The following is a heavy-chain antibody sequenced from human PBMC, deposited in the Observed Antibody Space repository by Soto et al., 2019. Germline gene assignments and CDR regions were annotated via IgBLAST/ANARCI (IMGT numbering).Heavy chain of an antibody. CDR2: IYPGDSDT. Sequence: GESLKISCQGSGYSVSPYWMAWVRQMPGRGLEWMGIIYPGDSDTRYSPSFQGQVTISADKSISTAYLQWSSLKASDSAMYYCARGRFHYYGMDVWGQGTTVTVSS. D-gene: IGHD3-10*01. CDR3: ARGRFHYYGMDV. CDR1: GYSVSPYW. V-gene: IGHV5-51*01. J-gene: IGHJ6*02.